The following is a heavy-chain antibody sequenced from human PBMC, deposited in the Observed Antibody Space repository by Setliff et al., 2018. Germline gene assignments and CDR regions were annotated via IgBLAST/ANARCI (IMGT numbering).Heavy chain of an antibody. D-gene: IGHD3-10*01. CDR2: IYYSGST. Sequence: SETLSLTCSVSGDSMSFSYWSWIRQPPGKGLEWIGYIYYSGSTDPHPSLKSRVSISIDTSKNQFSLSVRSVTAADTAIYYCAKGRGEMDSWGQGILVTVSS. CDR3: AKGRGEMDS. J-gene: IGHJ4*02. V-gene: IGHV4-59*01. CDR1: GDSMSFSY.